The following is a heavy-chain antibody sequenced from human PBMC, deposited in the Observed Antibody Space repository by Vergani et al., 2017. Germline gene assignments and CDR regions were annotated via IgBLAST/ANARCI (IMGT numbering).Heavy chain of an antibody. CDR2: INPSGGST. Sequence: QVQLVQSGAEVKKPGASVKVSCKASGYTFTSYYMHWVRQAPGQGLEWMGIINPSGGSTSYAQKFQGRVTMTRDTSTSTVYMELSSLRSEDTALYYCARDLVSGSGYADYMDVWGKGTTVTVSS. V-gene: IGHV1-46*01. CDR3: ARDLVSGSGYADYMDV. J-gene: IGHJ6*03. D-gene: IGHD5-12*01. CDR1: GYTFTSYY.